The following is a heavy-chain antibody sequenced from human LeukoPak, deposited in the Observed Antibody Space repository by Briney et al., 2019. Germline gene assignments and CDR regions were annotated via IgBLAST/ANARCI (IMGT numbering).Heavy chain of an antibody. V-gene: IGHV1-2*02. CDR2: INPNSGGT. CDR3: ARDAAFPYGDYVRPHGYYYGMDA. J-gene: IGHJ6*02. CDR1: GYTFTGYY. D-gene: IGHD4-17*01. Sequence: ASVKVSCKASGYTFTGYYMHWVRQAPGQGLEWMGWINPNSGGTNYAQKFQGRVTMTRDTSISTAYMELSRLRSDDTAVYYCARDAAFPYGDYVRPHGYYYGMDAWGQGTTVTVSS.